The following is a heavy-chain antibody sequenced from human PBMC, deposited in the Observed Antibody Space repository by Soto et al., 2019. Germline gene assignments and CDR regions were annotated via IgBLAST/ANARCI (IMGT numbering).Heavy chain of an antibody. CDR1: GFSLSSTAVG. CDR2: IYWDDDN. Sequence: QITLKESGPTLVKPTQTLTLTCTFSGFSLSSTAVGVNWIRQPPGKALEWLALIYWDDDNQYSPSLKSRLTITQDTSKTQVVLTMTNKDPVDTATYSCAHGSGWLSDYWGQGTLVTVSS. J-gene: IGHJ4*02. V-gene: IGHV2-5*02. D-gene: IGHD6-19*01. CDR3: AHGSGWLSDY.